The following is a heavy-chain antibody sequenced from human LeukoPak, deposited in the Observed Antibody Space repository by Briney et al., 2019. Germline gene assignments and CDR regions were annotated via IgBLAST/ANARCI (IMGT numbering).Heavy chain of an antibody. CDR3: ARRGPDCSSTSCSYYFDY. D-gene: IGHD2-2*01. V-gene: IGHV4-39*07. J-gene: IGHJ4*01. Sequence: SETLSLTCTVSGGSISNSGYYWGWLRQPPGKGLEWIGSTYYSGSTYYNPSLRSRVTISVDTSKNQFSLKLSSVTAADTAVYYCARRGPDCSSTSCSYYFDYWGQGTLVTVSS. CDR1: GGSISNSGYY. CDR2: TYYSGST.